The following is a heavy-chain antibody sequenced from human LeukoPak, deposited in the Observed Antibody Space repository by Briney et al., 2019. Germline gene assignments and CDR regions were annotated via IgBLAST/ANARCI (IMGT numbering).Heavy chain of an antibody. Sequence: SVTLSCAASGYTFDIYYTHCVRQPPGQGLEWMGCIHTNSSHTNHAQKFQGRVTMTRDTSIATAYMELSSLKFDDTAVYYCARDRTSTWYGGIDYWGQGTLVTVSS. D-gene: IGHD6-13*01. J-gene: IGHJ4*02. CDR3: ARDRTSTWYGGIDY. CDR2: IHTNSSHT. V-gene: IGHV1-2*02. CDR1: GYTFDIYY.